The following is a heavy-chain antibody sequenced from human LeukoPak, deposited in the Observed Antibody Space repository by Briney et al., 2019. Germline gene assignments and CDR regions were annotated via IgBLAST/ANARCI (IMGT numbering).Heavy chain of an antibody. CDR1: GGSISSSTHY. J-gene: IGHJ4*02. CDR3: ARKAVPAAQTMDY. Sequence: SETLSLTCTVSGGSISSSTHYWGWMRQPPGKGLEWIGEINHSGSTNYNPSLKSRVTISVDTSKNQFSLKLSSVTAADTAVYYCARKAVPAAQTMDYWGQGTLVTVSS. CDR2: INHSGST. D-gene: IGHD2-2*01. V-gene: IGHV4-39*07.